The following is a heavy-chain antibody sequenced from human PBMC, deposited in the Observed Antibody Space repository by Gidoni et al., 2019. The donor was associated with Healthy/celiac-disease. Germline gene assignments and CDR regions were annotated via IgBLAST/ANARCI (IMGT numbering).Heavy chain of an antibody. Sequence: EVQLVESGGGLVKPGGSLRLSCAASGFTFSNAWMSWVRQAPGKGLEWVGRIKSKTDGGTTDYAAPVKGRFTISRDDSKNTLYLQMNSLKTEDTAVYYCTTARDGYNSGAFDIWGQGTMVTVSS. CDR1: GFTFSNAW. D-gene: IGHD5-12*01. CDR2: IKSKTDGGTT. J-gene: IGHJ3*02. CDR3: TTARDGYNSGAFDI. V-gene: IGHV3-15*01.